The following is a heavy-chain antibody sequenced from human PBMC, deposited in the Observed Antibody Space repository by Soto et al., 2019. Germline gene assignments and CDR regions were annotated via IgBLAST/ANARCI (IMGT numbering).Heavy chain of an antibody. D-gene: IGHD3-16*01. Sequence: ASVKVSCKASGGTFSSYTISWVRQAPGQGLEWMGRIIPILGIANYAQKFQGRVTITADKSTSTAYMELSSLRSEDTAVYYCARGLGGIDAFDIWGQGTMVTVSS. J-gene: IGHJ3*02. CDR3: ARGLGGIDAFDI. V-gene: IGHV1-69*02. CDR2: IIPILGIA. CDR1: GGTFSSYT.